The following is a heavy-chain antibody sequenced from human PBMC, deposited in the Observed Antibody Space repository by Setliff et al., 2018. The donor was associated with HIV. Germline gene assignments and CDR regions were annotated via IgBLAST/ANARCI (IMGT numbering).Heavy chain of an antibody. CDR1: GYTFTGYY. CDR3: ARAPTLFGVEYYYYFGMDV. D-gene: IGHD3-3*01. J-gene: IGHJ6*02. V-gene: IGHV1-2*02. Sequence: GASVKVSCKASGYTFTGYYMHWVRQAPGQGLEWVGWINPHSGDTNYAQKFQDRVTMTRDTSVNIAYMQLSRLRSDDTAVYYCARAPTLFGVEYYYYFGMDVWGQGTTVTVSS. CDR2: INPHSGDT.